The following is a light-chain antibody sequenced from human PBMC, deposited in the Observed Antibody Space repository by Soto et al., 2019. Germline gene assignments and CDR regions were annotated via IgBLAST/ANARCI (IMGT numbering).Light chain of an antibody. CDR1: SSDVGGYNY. J-gene: IGLJ1*01. Sequence: QSALTQPASVSGSPGQSITISCTGTSSDVGGYNYVSWYQQHPGKAPKLMICDVSDRPSGISNRFSGSKSGNTASLTISGLKAEDEADYYCSSYTTSSTYVFGTGTKLTVL. CDR2: DVS. CDR3: SSYTTSSTYV. V-gene: IGLV2-14*01.